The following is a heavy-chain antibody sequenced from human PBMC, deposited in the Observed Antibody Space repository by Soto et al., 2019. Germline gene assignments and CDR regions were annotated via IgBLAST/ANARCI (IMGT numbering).Heavy chain of an antibody. CDR3: TTLSWDASDWH. Sequence: GGSLRLSCVTSGFTFNSYWMSWVRQTPGQGLECVARINHDGSDKNYVDSAKGRFTISRDNAKNSLSLQMNSLRADDTAVYYCTTLSWDASDWHWGLGALVTVSS. CDR2: INHDGSDK. J-gene: IGHJ4*02. V-gene: IGHV3-7*03. CDR1: GFTFNSYW. D-gene: IGHD6-19*01.